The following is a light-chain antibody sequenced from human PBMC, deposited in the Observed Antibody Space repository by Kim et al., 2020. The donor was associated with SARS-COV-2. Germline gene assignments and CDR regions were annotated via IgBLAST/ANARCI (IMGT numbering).Light chain of an antibody. J-gene: IGLJ3*02. Sequence: QRVNSSCTGSSSNIGAYYDVHWYQQLPGTAPKLLIHGNTNRPSGVPDRFSGSKSGTSASLDITGLQAEDEAVYYCQSYDRSLSGSVFGGGTQLTVL. CDR1: SSNIGAYYD. CDR3: QSYDRSLSGSV. CDR2: GNT. V-gene: IGLV1-40*01.